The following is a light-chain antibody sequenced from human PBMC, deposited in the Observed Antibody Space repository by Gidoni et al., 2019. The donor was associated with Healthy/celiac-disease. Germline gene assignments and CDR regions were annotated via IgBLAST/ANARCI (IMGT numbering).Light chain of an antibody. CDR2: KAS. CDR3: QQYNSYPLT. J-gene: IGKJ3*01. CDR1: QSISSW. Sequence: DIQMTQSPSTLSASVGDRVTITCRASQSISSWLAWYQQKPGKAPKLLIYKASSLESGVPSRFSGSGSGTEFTLTISSLQPDDCATYYCQQYNSYPLTFXPXTKVDIK. V-gene: IGKV1-5*03.